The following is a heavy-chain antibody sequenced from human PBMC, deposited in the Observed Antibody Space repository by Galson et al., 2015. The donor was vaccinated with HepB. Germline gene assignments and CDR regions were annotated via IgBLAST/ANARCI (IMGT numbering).Heavy chain of an antibody. CDR2: INHSGST. Sequence: ETLSLTCAVYGGSFSGYYWSWIRQPPGKGLEWIGEINHSGSTNYNPSLKSRVTISVDTSKNQFSLKLSSVTAADTAVYYCAAATVTTPPYYFDYWGQGTLVTVSS. V-gene: IGHV4-34*01. J-gene: IGHJ4*02. D-gene: IGHD4-11*01. CDR3: AAATVTTPPYYFDY. CDR1: GGSFSGYY.